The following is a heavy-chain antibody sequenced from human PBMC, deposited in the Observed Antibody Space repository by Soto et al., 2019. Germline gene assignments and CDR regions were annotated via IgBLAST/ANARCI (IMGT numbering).Heavy chain of an antibody. CDR3: ARVQSTLRSHYYYGMDV. Sequence: QVPLVESGGGLVKPGGSLRLSCAASGFTFSDYYMSWIRQAPGKGLEWVSFISRSGTPIYNADFVKGRFTISRDNAKNSLFLQMNSLRAEDTAVYYCARVQSTLRSHYYYGMDVWGQGTTVTVSS. J-gene: IGHJ6*02. V-gene: IGHV3-11*01. CDR2: ISRSGTPI. D-gene: IGHD4-17*01. CDR1: GFTFSDYY.